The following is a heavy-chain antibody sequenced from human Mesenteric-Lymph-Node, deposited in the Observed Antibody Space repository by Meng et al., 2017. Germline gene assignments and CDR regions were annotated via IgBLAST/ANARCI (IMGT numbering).Heavy chain of an antibody. J-gene: IGHJ3*01. CDR1: GLIFSNSI. CDR2: LSHDGSI. Sequence: GESLKISCEASGLIFSNSIFHWVRQAPDKGLEWVALLSHDGSIYHADFVKDRFAISRDNSKNTVYLQVNSLRPEDTALYHCARESHSSGRAGTFDVWGRGTMVTVSS. D-gene: IGHD3-22*01. CDR3: ARESHSSGRAGTFDV. V-gene: IGHV3-30*03.